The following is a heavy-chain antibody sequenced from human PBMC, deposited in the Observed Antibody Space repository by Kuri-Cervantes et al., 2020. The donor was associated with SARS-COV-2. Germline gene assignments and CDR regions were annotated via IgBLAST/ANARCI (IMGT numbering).Heavy chain of an antibody. CDR2: IWYDGSNK. Sequence: GGSRRLSCAASGFTFSSYAMHWVRQAPGKGLEWVAVIWYDGSNKYYADSVKGRFTISRDNAKNSMYLQMNSLRAEDTAVYYCFSDFASVNYYYMDVWGKGTTVTVSS. V-gene: IGHV3-33*03. J-gene: IGHJ6*03. D-gene: IGHD3-10*01. CDR3: FSDFASVNYYYMDV. CDR1: GFTFSSYA.